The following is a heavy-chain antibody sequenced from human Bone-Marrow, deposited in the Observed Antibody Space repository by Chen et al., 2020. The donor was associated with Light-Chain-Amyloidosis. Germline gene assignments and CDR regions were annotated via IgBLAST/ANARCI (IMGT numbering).Heavy chain of an antibody. D-gene: IGHD2-2*01. J-gene: IGHJ4*02. CDR3: TRGDCTSTSCFLDF. Sequence: EVQLVESGGGLVQPGGSLRLSCAASGLTFNDYWMHWVRQVPGKGLVWVARIKSDGSATNYADSVKGRFTVSRDNAKNTLYLQMKSLRAEDTAVYYCTRGDCTSTSCFLDFWGQGTLVTVSS. V-gene: IGHV3-74*01. CDR1: GLTFNDYW. CDR2: IKSDGSAT.